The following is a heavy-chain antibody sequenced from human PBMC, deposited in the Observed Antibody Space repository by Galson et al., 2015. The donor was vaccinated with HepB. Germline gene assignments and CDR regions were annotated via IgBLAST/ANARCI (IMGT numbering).Heavy chain of an antibody. D-gene: IGHD3-22*01. V-gene: IGHV1-2*02. Sequence: SVKVSCKASGYTFTGYYMHWVRQAPGQGLEWMGWINPNSGGTNYAQKFQGRVTMTRDTSISTAYMELSRLRSDDTAVYYCARALYDSSGYLADWGQGTLVTVSS. CDR2: INPNSGGT. J-gene: IGHJ4*02. CDR1: GYTFTGYY. CDR3: ARALYDSSGYLAD.